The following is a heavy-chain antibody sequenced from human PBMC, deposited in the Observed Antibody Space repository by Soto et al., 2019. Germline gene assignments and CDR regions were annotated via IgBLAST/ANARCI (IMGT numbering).Heavy chain of an antibody. J-gene: IGHJ5*02. V-gene: IGHV1-3*04. Sequence: QVQLVQSGAEVTKPGAAVTISCKASGYTFTDYALHWVRQAPGQRPEWMGWIITRSGDTKYSPKFQDRITITRDTSATTVYMSLSTLTSEDTAIYYCARYIGSGSYYDSNNWFDPWGQGTLVTVSS. CDR1: GYTFTDYA. CDR2: IITRSGDT. CDR3: ARYIGSGSYYDSNNWFDP. D-gene: IGHD3-10*01.